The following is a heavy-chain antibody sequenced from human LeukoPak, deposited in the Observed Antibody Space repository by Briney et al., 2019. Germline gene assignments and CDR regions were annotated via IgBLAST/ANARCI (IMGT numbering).Heavy chain of an antibody. Sequence: ASVKVSCKASGYTFTSYGISWVRQAPGQGLEWMGWVSTYNGNTKYAQNLQGKVTTTTDTSTSTAYMELRSLRSDDTAMYYCARQSTGSYYSPIDYWGQGTLVAVSS. CDR2: VSTYNGNT. V-gene: IGHV1-18*01. CDR3: ARQSTGSYYSPIDY. J-gene: IGHJ4*02. CDR1: GYTFTSYG. D-gene: IGHD1-26*01.